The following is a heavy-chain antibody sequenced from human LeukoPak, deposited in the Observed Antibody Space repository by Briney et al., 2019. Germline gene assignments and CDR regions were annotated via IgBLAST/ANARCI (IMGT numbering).Heavy chain of an antibody. V-gene: IGHV4-34*01. CDR1: GGSFSGYY. D-gene: IGHD3-10*01. CDR3: ARDKGRITMVRGVFDY. Sequence: SETLSLTCAVYGGSFSGYYWSWIRQPPGKGLEWIGEINHSGSTNYNPSLKSRVTISVDTSKNQFSLKLSSVTAADTAVYYCARDKGRITMVRGVFDYWGQGTLVTVSS. J-gene: IGHJ4*02. CDR2: INHSGST.